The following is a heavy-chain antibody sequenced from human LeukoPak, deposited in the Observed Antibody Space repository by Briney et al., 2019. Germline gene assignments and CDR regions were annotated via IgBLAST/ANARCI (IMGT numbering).Heavy chain of an antibody. J-gene: IGHJ4*02. CDR1: GYSFTTYW. D-gene: IGHD2-2*01. Sequence: PGESLKISCKGSGYSFTTYWIAWVRQMPGKGLEWMGIIYPGDFDIRYSPSFQGQVTISADKSISTAYLQWSSLKVLDTAMYYCARRYCSSTTCRGDFDYWGQGTLVTVSS. CDR3: ARRYCSSTTCRGDFDY. CDR2: IYPGDFDI. V-gene: IGHV5-51*01.